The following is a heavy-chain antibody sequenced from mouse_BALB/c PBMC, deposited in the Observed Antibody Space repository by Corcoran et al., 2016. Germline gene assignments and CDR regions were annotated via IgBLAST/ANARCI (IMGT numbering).Heavy chain of an antibody. CDR2: IDPANGNT. CDR3: ARDYDYDDAMDY. V-gene: IGHV14-3*02. CDR1: GFNIKDTY. Sequence: EVQLQQSGAELVKPGASVKLSCTASGFNIKDTYMHWVKQRPEQGLEWIGRIDPANGNTKYDPKFQGKATITADTSSNTAYLQLSSLTSEDTAVDYCARDYDYDDAMDYWGQGTSVTVSS. D-gene: IGHD2-4*01. J-gene: IGHJ4*01.